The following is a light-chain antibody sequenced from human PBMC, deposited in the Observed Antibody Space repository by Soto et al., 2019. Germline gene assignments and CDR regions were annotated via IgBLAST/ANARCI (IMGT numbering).Light chain of an antibody. CDR1: QGIGNY. CDR2: GAS. J-gene: IGKJ1*01. Sequence: DIQMTQSPSSLPASVGDRVTITCRASQGIGNYLAWYQQKPGKVPKLLVYGASILQSGVPSRFSGSGSGTYFTLTIRSLQPEDAATYYCQKYDTVPWTFGQGTKVEIK. CDR3: QKYDTVPWT. V-gene: IGKV1-27*01.